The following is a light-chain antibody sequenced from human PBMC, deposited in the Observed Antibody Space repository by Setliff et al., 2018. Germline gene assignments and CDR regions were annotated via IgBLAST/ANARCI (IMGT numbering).Light chain of an antibody. Sequence: SALTQPPSASGSPGQSVTISCTGTSSDVGRYNFVSWYQQHPGKAPKLMIYEVNKRPSGVPDRFSGSKSGNTASLTVSGLQAEDEADYYCSSYAGNYIYVFGSGTKV. J-gene: IGLJ1*01. CDR2: EVN. CDR1: SSDVGRYNF. V-gene: IGLV2-8*01. CDR3: SSYAGNYIYV.